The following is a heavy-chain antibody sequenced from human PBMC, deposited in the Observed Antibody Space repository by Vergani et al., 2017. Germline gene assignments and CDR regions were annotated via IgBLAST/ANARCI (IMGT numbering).Heavy chain of an antibody. J-gene: IGHJ4*02. V-gene: IGHV3-21*01. CDR1: GFTFSSYS. CDR2: ISSSSSYI. D-gene: IGHD6-19*01. Sequence: EVQLLESGGGLVQPGGSLRLSCAASGFTFSSYSMNWVRQAPGKGLEWVSSISSSSSYIYYADSVKGRFTISRENATNSLYLQMNSLRAEDTAVYYCARRTVSDSSSGWALDYWGQGTLVTVSS. CDR3: ARRTVSDSSSGWALDY.